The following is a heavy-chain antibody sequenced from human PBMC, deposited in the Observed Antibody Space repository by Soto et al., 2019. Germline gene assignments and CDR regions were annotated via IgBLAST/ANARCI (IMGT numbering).Heavy chain of an antibody. D-gene: IGHD5-12*01. Sequence: PGGSLRLSCAASGFTFSSYGMHWVRQAPGKGLEWVGRIKSKTDGGTTDYAAPVKGRFTISRDDSKNTLYLQMNSLKTEDTAVYYCTTATYKWLGLPYWGQATLVTVSS. J-gene: IGHJ4*02. CDR2: IKSKTDGGTT. CDR1: GFTFSSYG. CDR3: TTATYKWLGLPY. V-gene: IGHV3-15*07.